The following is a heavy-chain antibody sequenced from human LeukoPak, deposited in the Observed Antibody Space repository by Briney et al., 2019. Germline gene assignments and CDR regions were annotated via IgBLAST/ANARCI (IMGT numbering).Heavy chain of an antibody. CDR3: ARYGVAPGAYYYYYMDV. CDR1: GFSFDDYG. Sequence: GGSLRLSCVASGFSFDDYGMMWVRQAPGKGLEWVANMKQDGSEKNYVDSVKGRFTISRDNAKNSLYLQMNSLRAEDTAVYYCARYGVAPGAYYYYYMDVWGKGTTVTVSS. V-gene: IGHV3-7*01. CDR2: MKQDGSEK. J-gene: IGHJ6*03. D-gene: IGHD2-2*01.